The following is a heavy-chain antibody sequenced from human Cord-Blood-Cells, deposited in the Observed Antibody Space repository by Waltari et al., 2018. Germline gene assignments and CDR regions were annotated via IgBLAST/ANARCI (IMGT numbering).Heavy chain of an antibody. CDR1: GGSISSSSYY. Sequence: QLQLQESGPGLVKPSETLSLTCTVSGGSISSSSYYWGWIRQPPGTGLEWIGSIYYSGSTYYNPSLKSRVTISVDTSKNQFSLKLSSVTAADTAVYYCARHHDGLKPGITIFGVVFDYWGQGTLVTVSS. J-gene: IGHJ4*02. CDR2: IYYSGST. D-gene: IGHD3-3*01. CDR3: ARHHDGLKPGITIFGVVFDY. V-gene: IGHV4-39*01.